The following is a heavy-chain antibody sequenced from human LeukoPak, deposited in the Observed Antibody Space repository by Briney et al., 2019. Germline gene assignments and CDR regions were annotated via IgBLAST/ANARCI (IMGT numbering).Heavy chain of an antibody. J-gene: IGHJ5*02. Sequence: GGSLRLSCAASGFTFSSYAMHWVRQAPGKGLEWVAVISYDGSNKYYADSVKGRFTISRDNSKSTLYLQMNSLRAEDTAVYYCAKDNGDYVRSWFDPWGQGTLVTVSS. D-gene: IGHD4-17*01. V-gene: IGHV3-30*04. CDR2: ISYDGSNK. CDR1: GFTFSSYA. CDR3: AKDNGDYVRSWFDP.